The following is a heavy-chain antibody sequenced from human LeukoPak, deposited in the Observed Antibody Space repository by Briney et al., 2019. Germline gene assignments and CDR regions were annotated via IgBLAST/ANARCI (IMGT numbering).Heavy chain of an antibody. CDR2: ISGSGGST. J-gene: IGHJ6*02. Sequence: GGSLRLSCAASGFTFSSYAMSWVRQAPGKGLEWVSAISGSGGSTYYADSVKGRFTISRDNSKNTLYLQMNSLRAEDTAVYYCAKGGDSSSSFNYYGMDVWGQGTTVTVSS. D-gene: IGHD6-6*01. CDR3: AKGGDSSSSFNYYGMDV. V-gene: IGHV3-23*01. CDR1: GFTFSSYA.